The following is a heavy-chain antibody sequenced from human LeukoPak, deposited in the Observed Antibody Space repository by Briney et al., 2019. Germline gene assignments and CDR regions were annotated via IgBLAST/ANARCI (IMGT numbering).Heavy chain of an antibody. J-gene: IGHJ4*02. V-gene: IGHV3-23*01. CDR2: ISDGGST. Sequence: GGSLRLSCAASGFTFSSYAMSWVRQAPGKGLDWASSISDGGSTYYAGSVKGRFTISRDNSKNTLYLQMNSLRAEDTAVYYCAKDWNSVVTRGYFDYWGQGTLVTVSS. D-gene: IGHD4-23*01. CDR1: GFTFSSYA. CDR3: AKDWNSVVTRGYFDY.